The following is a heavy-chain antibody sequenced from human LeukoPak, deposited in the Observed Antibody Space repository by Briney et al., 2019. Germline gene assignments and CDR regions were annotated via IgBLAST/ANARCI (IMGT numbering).Heavy chain of an antibody. CDR1: GFTFSSYG. D-gene: IGHD2-21*02. CDR2: ISGSGGST. CDR3: AKEGCGGDCLWGRGHYFDY. V-gene: IGHV3-23*01. Sequence: PGGSLRLSCAASGFTFSSYGMSWVRQAPGKGLEWVSAISGSGGSTYYADSVKGRFTISRDNSKNTLYLQMNSLRAEDTAVYYCAKEGCGGDCLWGRGHYFDYWGQGTLVTVSS. J-gene: IGHJ4*02.